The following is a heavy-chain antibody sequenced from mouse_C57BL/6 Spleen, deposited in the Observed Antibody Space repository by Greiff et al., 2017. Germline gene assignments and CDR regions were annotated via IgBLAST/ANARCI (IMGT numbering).Heavy chain of an antibody. J-gene: IGHJ4*01. CDR1: GYTFTDYY. D-gene: IGHD2-5*01. CDR3: ARRGYSNYDYYYAMDY. CDR2: INPNNGGT. Sequence: EVQLQQSGPELVKPGASVKISCKASGYTFTDYYMNWVKQSHGKSLEWIGDINPNNGGTSYNQKFKGKATLTVDKSSSTAYMELRSLTSEDSAVYYCARRGYSNYDYYYAMDYWGQGTSVTVSS. V-gene: IGHV1-26*01.